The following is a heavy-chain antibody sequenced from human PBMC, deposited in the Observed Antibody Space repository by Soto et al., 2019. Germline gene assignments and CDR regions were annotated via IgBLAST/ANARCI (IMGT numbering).Heavy chain of an antibody. V-gene: IGHV3-33*01. CDR1: GFTFSTYA. CDR2: IWYDGNVK. Sequence: GGSLRLSCAASGFTFSTYAMHWVRQAPGKGLEWVAVIWYDGNVKYYADSVRGRFIVSRDNSKSTLYLQMNSLRADDTAVYYCVRPRPSGENYGMDVWGQGTTVTVSS. CDR3: VRPRPSGENYGMDV. J-gene: IGHJ6*02. D-gene: IGHD3-16*01.